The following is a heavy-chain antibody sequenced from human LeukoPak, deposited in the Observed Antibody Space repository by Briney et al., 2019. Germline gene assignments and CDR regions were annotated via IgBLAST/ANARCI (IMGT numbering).Heavy chain of an antibody. CDR3: ARRLYDSSGYSWFDP. V-gene: IGHV3-23*01. J-gene: IGHJ5*02. D-gene: IGHD3-22*01. CDR1: GLTFSSYA. Sequence: GGSLRLSCAASGLTFSSYAMSWVRQAPGKGLEWVSAISGSGGSTYYADSVKGRFTISRDNSKNTLYLQMNSLRAEDMAVYYCARRLYDSSGYSWFDPWGQGTLVTVSS. CDR2: ISGSGGST.